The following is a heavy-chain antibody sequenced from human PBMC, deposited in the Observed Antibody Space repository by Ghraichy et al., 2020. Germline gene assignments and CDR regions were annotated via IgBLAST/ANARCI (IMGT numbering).Heavy chain of an antibody. CDR3: ARGRADGYSCH. V-gene: IGHV3-53*01. CDR1: GFTVSSNY. D-gene: IGHD5-24*01. Sequence: GGSLRLSCAASGFTVSSNYMSWVRQAPGKGLEWVSVIYSGGSTYYAESVKGRFTISRDNSKNTLYFQMNTLRAEDTAVYYCARGRADGYSCHWGQGTLVTVSS. CDR2: IYSGGST. J-gene: IGHJ4*02.